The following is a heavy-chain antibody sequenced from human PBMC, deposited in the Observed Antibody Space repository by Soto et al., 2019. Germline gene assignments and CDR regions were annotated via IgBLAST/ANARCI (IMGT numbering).Heavy chain of an antibody. CDR2: IPGSGGST. V-gene: IGHV3-23*01. CDR1: GFTFSIYA. Sequence: EVQLLESGGGLVQPGGSLRLSCAASGFTFSIYAMSWVRQSPGKGLEWVSAIPGSGGSTYYTGSVKGRFTISRDNSKNTLYLQMNSLRVEDTAVYYCAKIGSSSSVSLPLVLLDYWGQGALVTVSS. D-gene: IGHD6-6*01. CDR3: AKIGSSSSVSLPLVLLDY. J-gene: IGHJ4*02.